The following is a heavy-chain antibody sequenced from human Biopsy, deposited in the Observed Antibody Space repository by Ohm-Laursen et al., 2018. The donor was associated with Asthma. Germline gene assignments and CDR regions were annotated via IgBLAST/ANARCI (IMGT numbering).Heavy chain of an antibody. J-gene: IGHJ3*02. CDR2: INTGNGNT. V-gene: IGHV1-3*04. CDR3: AKTYYDFLTGQVNDAFDI. D-gene: IGHD3-9*01. CDR1: GYTFINYS. Sequence: ASVKASCNASGYTFINYSIHWVRQAPGQWLEWMGWINTGNGNTKYSQKVQGRVTITRNTSASTAYMHLSSLRSEDTAVNYCAKTYYDFLTGQVNDAFDIWGQGTMVTVSS.